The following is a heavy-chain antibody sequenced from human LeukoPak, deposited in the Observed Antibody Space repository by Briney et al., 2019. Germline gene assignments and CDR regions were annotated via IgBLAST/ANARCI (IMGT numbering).Heavy chain of an antibody. CDR1: GYTFTSYG. D-gene: IGHD2-15*01. J-gene: IGHJ4*02. Sequence: ASVKVSCKASGYTFTSYGISWVRQAPGQRLEWMGWISAYNGNTNYAQKLQGRVTMTTDTSTSTAYMELRSLRSDDTAVYYCARDTDIVVVVAAQGLDYWGQGTLVTVSS. CDR3: ARDTDIVVVVAAQGLDY. CDR2: ISAYNGNT. V-gene: IGHV1-18*01.